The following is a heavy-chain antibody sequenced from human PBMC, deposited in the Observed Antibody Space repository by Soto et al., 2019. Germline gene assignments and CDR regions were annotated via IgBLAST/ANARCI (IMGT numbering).Heavy chain of an antibody. CDR2: ISNSGAYT. D-gene: IGHD2-2*01. Sequence: EVHLLESGGGLVQPGGSLRLSCAASGFTFDSHEMSWVRQAPGKGLECVSTISNSGAYTYYADSVKGRFTVSRDNSKSTLYLQMSSLRAEDTALYYCAKYCVTTSCYTRYFDSWGQGTLVTVSS. CDR1: GFTFDSHE. J-gene: IGHJ4*02. CDR3: AKYCVTTSCYTRYFDS. V-gene: IGHV3-23*01.